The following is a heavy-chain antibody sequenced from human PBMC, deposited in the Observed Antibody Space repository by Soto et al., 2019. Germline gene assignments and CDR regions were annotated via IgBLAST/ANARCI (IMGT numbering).Heavy chain of an antibody. J-gene: IGHJ5*02. CDR3: ARGQRVHSSTIFGVGSQRLNWFDP. Sequence: GASVKVSCKASGYTFTSYDINWVRQATGQGLEWMGWMNPNSGNTGYAQKFQGRVTMTRNTSISTAYMGLSSLRSEDTAVYYCARGQRVHSSTIFGVGSQRLNWFDPWGQGTLVTVSS. D-gene: IGHD3-3*01. CDR1: GYTFTSYD. CDR2: MNPNSGNT. V-gene: IGHV1-8*01.